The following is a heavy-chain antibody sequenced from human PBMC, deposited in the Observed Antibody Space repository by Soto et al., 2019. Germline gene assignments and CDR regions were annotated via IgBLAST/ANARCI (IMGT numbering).Heavy chain of an antibody. CDR1: GFTFSSYA. CDR3: ARGVRFLEWRYRYYGMDV. V-gene: IGHV3-30-3*01. CDR2: ISYDGSNK. Sequence: QVQLVESGGGVVQPGRSLRLSCAASGFTFSSYAMHWVRQAPGKGLEWVAVISYDGSNKYYADSVKGRFTISRDNSKNTLYLQMNSLRAEDTAVYYCARGVRFLEWRYRYYGMDVWGQGTTVTVSS. D-gene: IGHD3-3*01. J-gene: IGHJ6*02.